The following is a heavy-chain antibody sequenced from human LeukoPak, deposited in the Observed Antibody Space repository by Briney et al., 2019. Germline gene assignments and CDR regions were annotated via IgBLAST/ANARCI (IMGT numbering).Heavy chain of an antibody. CDR2: ISAYNGNT. CDR3: ARGTVVTAIPSDY. V-gene: IGHV1-18*01. D-gene: IGHD2-21*02. J-gene: IGHJ4*02. CDR1: GYTFTSYG. Sequence: ASVKVSFKASGYTFTSYGISWVRQAPAQGLEWMGLISAYNGNTNYAKTLQGRVTMTTDTTTSTAYMELRSLRSDDTAVYYCARGTVVTAIPSDYWGQGTLVTISS.